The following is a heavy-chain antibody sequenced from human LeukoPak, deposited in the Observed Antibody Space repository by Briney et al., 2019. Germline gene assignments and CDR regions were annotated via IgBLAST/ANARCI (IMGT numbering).Heavy chain of an antibody. J-gene: IGHJ4*02. CDR3: AKDLAYRDYYGSGSSY. Sequence: GGSLRLSCAASGFSFTSFAMTWVRQAPGKGLEWISAISPRGNSIYYSDSVRGRLTVSRDNSENTLYLQLNSLRAEDAAVYYCAKDLAYRDYYGSGSSYWGQGTLVTVSS. CDR2: ISPRGNSI. D-gene: IGHD3-10*01. CDR1: GFSFTSFA. V-gene: IGHV3-23*01.